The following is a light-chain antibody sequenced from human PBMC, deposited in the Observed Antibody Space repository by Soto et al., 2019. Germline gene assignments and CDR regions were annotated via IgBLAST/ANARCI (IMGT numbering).Light chain of an antibody. J-gene: IGKJ5*01. CDR1: QSISSY. Sequence: DIQMTQSPSSLYVSAGDRVTITCRASQSISSYLNWYQQKLGKAPKLLIYAASSLQSGVPSRFSGSGSGTDFTLTISSLQPEDFATYYCQQSYSTPPITFGQGTRLEI. CDR2: AAS. V-gene: IGKV1-39*01. CDR3: QQSYSTPPIT.